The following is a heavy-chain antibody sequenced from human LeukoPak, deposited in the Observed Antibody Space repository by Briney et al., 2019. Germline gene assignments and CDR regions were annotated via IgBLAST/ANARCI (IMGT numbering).Heavy chain of an antibody. CDR2: INHSGST. CDR1: GGSLSGYY. CDR3: ARGRFTIDY. D-gene: IGHD3-10*01. V-gene: IGHV4-34*01. J-gene: IGHJ4*02. Sequence: PSETLSLTCAVYGGSLSGYYWSWIRQPPGKGLEWIGEINHSGSTNYNPSLKSRVTISVDTSKNQFSLKLSSVTAADTAVYYCARGRFTIDYWGQGTLVTVSS.